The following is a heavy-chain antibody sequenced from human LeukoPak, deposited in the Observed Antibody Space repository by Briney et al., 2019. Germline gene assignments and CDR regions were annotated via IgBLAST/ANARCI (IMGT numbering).Heavy chain of an antibody. D-gene: IGHD1-1*01. CDR2: IIPLFGTA. CDR3: ARGLPEVQLDTDFYYYYYIDV. CDR1: GGTFSNYA. V-gene: IGHV1-69*05. Sequence: SVKVSCKASGGTFSNYAICWVRQAPGQGLEWMGGIIPLFGTANYAQKFQGRVTITTDESTSTAYMGLSSLRSEDTAVYYCARGLPEVQLDTDFYYYYYIDVWGKGTTVTVSS. J-gene: IGHJ6*03.